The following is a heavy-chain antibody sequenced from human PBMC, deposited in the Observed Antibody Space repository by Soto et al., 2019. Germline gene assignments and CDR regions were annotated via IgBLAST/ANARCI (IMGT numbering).Heavy chain of an antibody. CDR3: ARFPVAGTDLYYFDY. CDR1: GGTFSSYA. J-gene: IGHJ4*02. CDR2: IIPIFGTA. Sequence: QVQLVQSGAEVKKPGSSVKVSCKASGGTFSSYAISWVRQAPGQGLEWMGGIIPIFGTANYAQKFQGRVTITADESTSTAYMELSSLRSEDTAVYCCARFPVAGTDLYYFDYWGQGTLVTVSS. V-gene: IGHV1-69*01. D-gene: IGHD6-19*01.